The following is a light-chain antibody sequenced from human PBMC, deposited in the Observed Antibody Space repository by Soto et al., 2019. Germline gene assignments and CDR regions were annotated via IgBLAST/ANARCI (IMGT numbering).Light chain of an antibody. CDR2: EVS. J-gene: IGLJ2*01. CDR1: SSDVGACDY. CDR3: SSYTGSSTFVV. V-gene: IGLV2-14*01. Sequence: QSVLTQPASVSGSPGQSITISCTGSSSDVGACDYVSWYQQHPGKAPELMIYEVSSRPSGVSNRFSGSKSGNTASLTISGLQAEDEADYYCSSYTGSSTFVVFGGGTKLTVL.